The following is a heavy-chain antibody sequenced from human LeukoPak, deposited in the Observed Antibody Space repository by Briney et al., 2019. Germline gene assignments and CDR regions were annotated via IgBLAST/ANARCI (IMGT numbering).Heavy chain of an antibody. CDR2: IYWDDDK. J-gene: IGHJ3*02. CDR3: ARLAYYDNSGSSRPFDI. D-gene: IGHD3-22*01. Sequence: SGPTLVNPTQTLTLTCAFSGFSLTTRGVGVGWIRQPPGKALKWLALIYWDDDKRYSPSLKSRLTITKDTSKKQVVLTVTNLDPVDTATYYCARLAYYDNSGSSRPFDIWGQGTRVTVSS. V-gene: IGHV2-5*02. CDR1: GFSLTTRGVG.